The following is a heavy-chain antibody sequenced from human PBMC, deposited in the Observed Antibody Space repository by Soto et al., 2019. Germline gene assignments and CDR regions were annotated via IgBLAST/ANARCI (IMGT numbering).Heavy chain of an antibody. D-gene: IGHD3-22*01. V-gene: IGHV4-39*01. CDR3: ASPYYYDSSTYS. CDR2: IFYSGST. Sequence: PAETLSLTCVVSGGSISSSGYFWFWIRQPPGKGLEWIGSIFYSGSTYYNPSLKSRVTISVDTSKNQFSLKLSSVTAADTAVYFCASPYYYDSSTYSWGQGTLVTVSS. CDR1: GGSISSSGYF. J-gene: IGHJ4*02.